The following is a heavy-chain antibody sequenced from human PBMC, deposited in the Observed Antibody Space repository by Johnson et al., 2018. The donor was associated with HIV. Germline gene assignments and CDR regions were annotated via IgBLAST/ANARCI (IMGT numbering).Heavy chain of an antibody. D-gene: IGHD3-22*01. CDR1: GFTFSSYA. CDR3: AATYYYDSSGSRYPLDI. Sequence: VQLVESGGGVVQPGRSLRLSCAASGFTFSSYAMHWVRQAPGKGLEWVAVISYDGSNKYYADSVKGRFTISRDNSKTTLYLQMNSLRAEDTAVYYCAATYYYDSSGSRYPLDIWGQGTMVTVSS. CDR2: ISYDGSNK. V-gene: IGHV3-30-3*01. J-gene: IGHJ3*02.